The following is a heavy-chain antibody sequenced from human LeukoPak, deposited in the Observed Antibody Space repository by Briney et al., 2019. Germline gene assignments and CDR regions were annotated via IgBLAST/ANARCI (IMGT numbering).Heavy chain of an antibody. CDR2: MNPNSGNT. CDR3: ARHLWFGELKLFYGMDV. CDR1: GYTFTSYD. V-gene: IGHV1-8*01. Sequence: GASVKVSCKASGYTFTSYDINWVRQATGQGLEWMGWMNPNSGNTGYAQKFQGRVTMTRNTSISTAYTELSSLRSEDTAVYYCARHLWFGELKLFYGMDVWGQGTTVTVSS. D-gene: IGHD3-10*01. J-gene: IGHJ6*02.